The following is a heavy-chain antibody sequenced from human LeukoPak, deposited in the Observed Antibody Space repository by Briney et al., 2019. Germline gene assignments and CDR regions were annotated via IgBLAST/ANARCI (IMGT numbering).Heavy chain of an antibody. Sequence: NTSETLSLTCTVSGGSISSYYWSWIRQPPGKGLEWIGYIYYSGSTNYNPSLKSRVTISVDTSNNQFSLRLNSVTAADTAVYYCAREGGEGNFDYWGQGTLVTVSS. CDR2: IYYSGST. CDR3: AREGGEGNFDY. D-gene: IGHD2-15*01. J-gene: IGHJ4*02. CDR1: GGSISSYY. V-gene: IGHV4-59*12.